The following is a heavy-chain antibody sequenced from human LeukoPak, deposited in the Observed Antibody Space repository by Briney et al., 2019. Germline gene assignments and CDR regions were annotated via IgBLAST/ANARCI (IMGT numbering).Heavy chain of an antibody. V-gene: IGHV3-21*01. D-gene: IGHD6-19*01. CDR3: ARGRTSDTVAGALTDAFGI. CDR1: GXXFSSYS. Sequence: PGGSLXLXXXXSGXXFSSYSMNWVRXAPGKGLEWVSSSSSSSSYIYYADSVKGRFTISRDNAKNSLYLQMNSLRAEDTAVYYCARGRTSDTVAGALTDAFGIWGQGTMVTVSS. J-gene: IGHJ3*02. CDR2: SSSSSSYI.